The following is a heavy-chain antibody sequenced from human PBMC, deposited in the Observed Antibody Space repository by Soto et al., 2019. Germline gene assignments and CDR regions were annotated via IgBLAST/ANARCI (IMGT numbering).Heavy chain of an antibody. J-gene: IGHJ4*02. Sequence: EVQLLESGGGLVQPGGSLRLSCAAPGFTFSNYAMNWVRQAPGKGLEWVSVISGSGGSTYYADSVKGRFTIPRDNSKNTLYLQMNSLRGEDTAVYYCARRSSGWDFDYWGQGTMVTVSS. V-gene: IGHV3-23*01. CDR1: GFTFSNYA. CDR2: ISGSGGST. D-gene: IGHD6-19*01. CDR3: ARRSSGWDFDY.